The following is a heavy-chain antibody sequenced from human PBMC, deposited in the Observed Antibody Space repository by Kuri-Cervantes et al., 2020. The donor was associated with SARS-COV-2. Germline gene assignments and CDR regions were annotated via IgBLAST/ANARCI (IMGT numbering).Heavy chain of an antibody. CDR3: ATDLRHYDFWSGYYPLGYFQH. CDR2: IIPICGTA. J-gene: IGHJ1*01. V-gene: IGHV1-69*06. CDR1: GGTFSSYA. Sequence: SVKVSCKASGGTFSSYAISWVRQAPGQGLEWMGGIIPICGTANYAQKFQGRVTMTEDTSTDTAYMELSSLRSEDTAVYYCATDLRHYDFWSGYYPLGYFQHWGQGTLVTVSS. D-gene: IGHD3-3*01.